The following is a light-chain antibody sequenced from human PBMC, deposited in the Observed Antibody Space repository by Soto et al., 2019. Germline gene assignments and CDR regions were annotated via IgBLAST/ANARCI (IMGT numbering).Light chain of an antibody. CDR1: SSDVGYYDY. CDR3: SSYAGSNNFV. CDR2: EVT. J-gene: IGLJ1*01. Sequence: QCALTQPPSASGFPGQSVTISCTGTSSDVGYYDYASWYQQHPGKAPKLVIYEVTKRPSGVPDRVSASKSGNTASLTVSGLRAEDEADYYCSSYAGSNNFVFGSGTKVTVL. V-gene: IGLV2-8*01.